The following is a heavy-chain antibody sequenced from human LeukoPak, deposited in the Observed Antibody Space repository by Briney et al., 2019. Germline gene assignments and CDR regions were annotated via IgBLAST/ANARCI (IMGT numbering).Heavy chain of an antibody. CDR2: INQDGSER. D-gene: IGHD3-3*01. CDR3: ARGSSFGAY. CDR1: GFTLRDHW. Sequence: GGSLRLSCAAPGFTLRDHWMHWVRQAPGKGLEWVANINQDGSERYYVDPVKGRFTISRDNTRNSLYLQMNSLRAEDTAVYYCARGSSFGAYWGQGTLVTVSS. V-gene: IGHV3-7*03. J-gene: IGHJ4*02.